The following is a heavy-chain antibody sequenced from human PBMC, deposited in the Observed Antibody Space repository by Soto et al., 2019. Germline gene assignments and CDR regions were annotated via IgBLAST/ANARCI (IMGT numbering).Heavy chain of an antibody. D-gene: IGHD3-10*02. CDR2: MIPIFGAA. J-gene: IGHJ4*02. CDR1: GGIFTRYD. CDR3: AINEGRDVSTFDY. Sequence: QVQLVQSGAEVKTPGSSVKVSCKASGGIFTRYDIRWVRKAPGQGLEWMGAMIPIFGAANYAQKFQGRVTITADATTSTAYMELRSLRSEDTAMYYCAINEGRDVSTFDYWGQGTLVTVSS. V-gene: IGHV1-69*01.